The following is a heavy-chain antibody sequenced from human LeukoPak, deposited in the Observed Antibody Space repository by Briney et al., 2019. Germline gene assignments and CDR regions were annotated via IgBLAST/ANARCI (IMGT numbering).Heavy chain of an antibody. Sequence: GGSLRLSCGASGFTFSNYAMHWVRQAPGKGLEWVIVISDNGSVKYYADSVKGRFTISRDNAKNSVYLQMNSLRAEDTAVYYCARALSGYYLSPNDYWGQGTLVTVSS. D-gene: IGHD3-22*01. J-gene: IGHJ4*02. CDR3: ARALSGYYLSPNDY. CDR2: ISDNGSVK. V-gene: IGHV3-30*04. CDR1: GFTFSNYA.